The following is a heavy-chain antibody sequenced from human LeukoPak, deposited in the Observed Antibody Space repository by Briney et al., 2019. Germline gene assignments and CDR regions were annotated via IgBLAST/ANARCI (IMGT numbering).Heavy chain of an antibody. CDR3: ARALSGAYGAFDI. Sequence: ASVKVSCKASGYTFTGYYMHWVRQAPGQGLEWMGWINPNSGGTNYAQKFQGRVTMTRDTSISTAYMELSRLRSDDTAVYYCARALSGAYGAFDIWGQGTMVTVSS. J-gene: IGHJ3*02. D-gene: IGHD2/OR15-2a*01. CDR1: GYTFTGYY. CDR2: INPNSGGT. V-gene: IGHV1-2*02.